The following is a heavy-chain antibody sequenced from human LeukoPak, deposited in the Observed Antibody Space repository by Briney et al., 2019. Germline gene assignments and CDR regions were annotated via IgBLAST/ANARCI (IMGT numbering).Heavy chain of an antibody. V-gene: IGHV3-74*01. CDR1: GFTFSNYT. CDR2: IKSDGITI. J-gene: IGHJ4*02. D-gene: IGHD1-20*01. CDR3: LRDLNWSLDQ. Sequence: GGSLRLSCAASGFTFSNYTMHWVRQAPGKGLVWVSRIKSDGITITYADSVKGRFTISRDNAKNTLYLQMNSLRAEDTAVYYCLRDLNWSLDQWGQGTLVTVSS.